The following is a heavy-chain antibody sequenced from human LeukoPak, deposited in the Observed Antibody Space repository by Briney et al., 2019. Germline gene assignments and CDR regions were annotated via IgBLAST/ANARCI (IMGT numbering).Heavy chain of an antibody. Sequence: GESLRISCKGSGYSFTSYWISWVRQMPGKGLEWMGRIDPSDSYTNYSPSFQGHVTISADKSISTACLQWSSLKASDTAMYYCARHYNYYDSSGYYYYWGQGTLVTVSS. D-gene: IGHD3-22*01. CDR3: ARHYNYYDSSGYYYY. CDR2: IDPSDSYT. J-gene: IGHJ4*02. V-gene: IGHV5-10-1*01. CDR1: GYSFTSYW.